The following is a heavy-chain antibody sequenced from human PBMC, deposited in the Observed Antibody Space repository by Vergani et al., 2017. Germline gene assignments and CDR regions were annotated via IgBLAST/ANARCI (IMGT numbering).Heavy chain of an antibody. J-gene: IGHJ6*02. D-gene: IGHD2-2*01. CDR1: VGTFSSYA. Sequence: HVQLVQSGAEVKKPGSSVKVSCKASVGTFSSYAISGVRQAPGQGLEWMGGIIPIFGTANYAQKFQGRVTITADESTSTAYMELSSLRSEDTAVYYCAGTAARSYYYYYSGMDVWGQGTTVTVSS. V-gene: IGHV1-69*12. CDR2: IIPIFGTA. CDR3: AGTAARSYYYYYSGMDV.